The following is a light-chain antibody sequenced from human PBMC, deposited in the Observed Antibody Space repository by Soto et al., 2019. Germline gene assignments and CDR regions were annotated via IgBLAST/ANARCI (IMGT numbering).Light chain of an antibody. Sequence: EIVMTQSPATLSVPPVERANLSCSSSQSVSTNFAWYQQRPGQAPRLLFYGASIRATTVPARFTASGSGTEFTLTISSLQSEDFAVYYCQQYNTWPRTFGQGTKVDIK. CDR2: GAS. CDR1: QSVSTN. V-gene: IGKV3-15*01. J-gene: IGKJ1*01. CDR3: QQYNTWPRT.